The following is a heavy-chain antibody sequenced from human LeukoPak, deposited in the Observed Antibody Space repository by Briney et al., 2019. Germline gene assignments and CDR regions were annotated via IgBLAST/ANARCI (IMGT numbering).Heavy chain of an antibody. J-gene: IGHJ5*02. CDR2: IIPIFGTA. D-gene: IGHD3-22*01. CDR3: ARRDYYDSSGYYSAYNWFDP. V-gene: IGHV1-69*13. Sequence: ASVKVSCKASGGTFSSYAISWVRQAPGQGLEWMGGIIPIFGTANYAQKFQGRVTITADESTSTAYMELSSLRPEDTAVYYCARRDYYDSSGYYSAYNWFDPWGQGTLVTVSS. CDR1: GGTFSSYA.